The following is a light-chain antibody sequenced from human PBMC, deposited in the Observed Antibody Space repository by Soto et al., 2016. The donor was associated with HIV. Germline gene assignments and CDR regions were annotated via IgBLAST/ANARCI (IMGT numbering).Light chain of an antibody. CDR1: SVRTHS. V-gene: IGLV3-19*01. CDR2: DEN. Sequence: SSELTQDPAVSVALGQTVRITCQGDSVRTHSASWYQQKPGQAPVVVLYDENNRPSGIPGRFSGSISGNTASLTIAGAQAEDEADYYCNSRDSGGDHYVFGAGTSVTV. J-gene: IGLJ1*01. CDR3: NSRDSGGDHYV.